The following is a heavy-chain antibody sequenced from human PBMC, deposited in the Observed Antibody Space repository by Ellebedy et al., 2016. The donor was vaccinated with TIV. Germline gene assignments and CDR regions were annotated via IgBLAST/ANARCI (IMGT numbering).Heavy chain of an antibody. J-gene: IGHJ5*01. CDR3: ARGLDFYDRSGIHWFDF. CDR1: GFTFSNYW. V-gene: IGHV3-74*01. CDR2: INWDGDSS. D-gene: IGHD3-22*01. Sequence: GESLKISCAASGFTFSNYWMHWVRQAPGKGLVWVSDINWDGDSSSYVDSLKGRYTISRDNAKNTLFLQMNSLREEDTAVYYCARGLDFYDRSGIHWFDFWGRGTLVTVSS.